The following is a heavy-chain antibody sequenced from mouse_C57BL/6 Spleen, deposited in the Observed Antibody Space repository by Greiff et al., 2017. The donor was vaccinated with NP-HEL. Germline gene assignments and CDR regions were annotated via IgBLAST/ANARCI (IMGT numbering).Heavy chain of an antibody. J-gene: IGHJ1*03. D-gene: IGHD1-1*01. Sequence: EVKLMESGGGLVQPGGSLKLSCAASGFTFSDYYMYWVRQTPEKRLEWVAYISNGGGSTYYPDTVQGRFTISRDNAKNTLYLQMSRLKSEDTAMYYGARQRVEYYGSSTYFDVWGTGTTVTVSS. CDR1: GFTFSDYY. CDR2: ISNGGGST. V-gene: IGHV5-12*01. CDR3: ARQRVEYYGSSTYFDV.